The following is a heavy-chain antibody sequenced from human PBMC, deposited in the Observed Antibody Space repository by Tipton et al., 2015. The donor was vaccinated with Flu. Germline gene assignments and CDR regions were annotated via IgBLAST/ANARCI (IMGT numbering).Heavy chain of an antibody. CDR3: GRNYGPFNWFDP. CDR1: GDSIGSDFY. CDR2: IHRSGTI. D-gene: IGHD3-16*01. J-gene: IGHJ5*02. V-gene: IGHV4-38-2*01. Sequence: TLSLTCSVSGDSIGSDFYWGWIRQPPGKGLEWIGNIHRSGTIYYNPSLKSRVTMSVDKSKNQSSLKLSSATAADTAIYYCGRNYGPFNWFDPWGQGTLVTVSS.